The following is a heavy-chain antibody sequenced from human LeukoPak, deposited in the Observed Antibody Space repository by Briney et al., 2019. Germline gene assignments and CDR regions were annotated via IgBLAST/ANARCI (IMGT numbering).Heavy chain of an antibody. Sequence: SETLSLTCTVSGGSISSLYWSWIRQPPGKRLEWIGYIYSSGSTKYNPSLKSRVTMSVDTSKNQFSLKLSSVTAADTAVYYCASGLCSGGSCYGYFQHWGQGTLVTVSS. V-gene: IGHV4-59*11. D-gene: IGHD2-15*01. CDR1: GGSISSLY. CDR2: IYSSGST. CDR3: ASGLCSGGSCYGYFQH. J-gene: IGHJ1*01.